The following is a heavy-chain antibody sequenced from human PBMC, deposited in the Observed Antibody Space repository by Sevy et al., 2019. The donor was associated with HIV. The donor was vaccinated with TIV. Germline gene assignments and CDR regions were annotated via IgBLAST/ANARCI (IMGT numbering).Heavy chain of an antibody. CDR3: ARRALGIDL. V-gene: IGHV4-38-2*01. J-gene: IGHJ6*03. CDR1: NYSISSGYY. D-gene: IGHD3-16*01. Sequence: SETLSLTCAVSNYSISSGYYWGWIRQFPGKGLEWIASVHHSGSTYYNPSLKSRVSISVDRSKNQFSLKLNPVTAADTAVYYCARRALGIDLWGKGTTVTVSS. CDR2: VHHSGST.